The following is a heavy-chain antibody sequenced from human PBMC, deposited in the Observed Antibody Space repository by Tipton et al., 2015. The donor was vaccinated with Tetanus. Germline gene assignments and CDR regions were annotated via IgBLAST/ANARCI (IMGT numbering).Heavy chain of an antibody. J-gene: IGHJ5*02. CDR1: GDSISSYY. Sequence: TLSLTCTVSGDSISSYYWNWIRQSPVKGLEWIGYINRGSTNYNPSLKSRVTISADTSKNQFSLKLTSATTADTAVYFCAGGLVRWDEPWGRGTLVTVSS. CDR3: AGGLVRWDEP. CDR2: INRGST. V-gene: IGHV4-59*01. D-gene: IGHD3-16*01.